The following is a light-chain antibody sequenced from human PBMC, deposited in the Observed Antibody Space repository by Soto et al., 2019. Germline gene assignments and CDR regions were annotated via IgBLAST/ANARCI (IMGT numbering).Light chain of an antibody. V-gene: IGLV2-14*01. CDR1: RSDNGASNS. CDR3: ISYKTDDTFV. J-gene: IGLJ1*01. CDR2: EAT. Sequence: VLTQPASVSGSPGQSITISCAGTRSDNGASNSVSWYQHLPGRSPTLIIYEATNRPSGVSERFSGSKAGDTASLTISGLQADDEAEYFCISYKTDDTFVFGSGTKVTVL.